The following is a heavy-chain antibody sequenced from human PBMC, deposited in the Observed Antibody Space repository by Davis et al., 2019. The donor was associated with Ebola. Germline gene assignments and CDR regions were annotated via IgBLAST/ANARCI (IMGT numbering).Heavy chain of an antibody. Sequence: AASVKVSCKASGYTFIGYYMHWVRQAPGQGLEWMGWINPNSGGTNYAQKLQGRVTMTTDTSTSTVYMELRSLRSDDTAVYYCARDRDSSGTFDYWGQGTLVTVSS. V-gene: IGHV1-2*02. J-gene: IGHJ4*02. D-gene: IGHD3-22*01. CDR2: INPNSGGT. CDR3: ARDRDSSGTFDY. CDR1: GYTFIGYY.